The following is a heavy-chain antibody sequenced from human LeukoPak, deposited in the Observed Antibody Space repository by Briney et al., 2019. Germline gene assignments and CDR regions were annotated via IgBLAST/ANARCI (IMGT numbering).Heavy chain of an antibody. CDR1: GGTFSSYA. CDR3: AIGYCSGGSCWFMVSAFDI. V-gene: IGHV1-69*04. D-gene: IGHD2-15*01. J-gene: IGHJ3*02. Sequence: ASVKVSCKASGGTFSSYAISWVRQAPGQGLEWMGRIIPILGIANYAQKFQGRVTITADKSTSTAYMELSSLRSEDTAVYYCAIGYCSGGSCWFMVSAFDIWGQGTMVTVSS. CDR2: IIPILGIA.